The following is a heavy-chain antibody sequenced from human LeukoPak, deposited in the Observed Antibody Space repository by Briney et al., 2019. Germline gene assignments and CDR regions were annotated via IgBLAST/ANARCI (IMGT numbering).Heavy chain of an antibody. D-gene: IGHD2-2*01. J-gene: IGHJ4*02. Sequence: GASAKVSCKASGGTYSSNAISWVRQATGQGLEWMGGTIPIFGTANYAQKSQGRVTITADESTSTAYMELSSLRSEDTAVYYCARYCSSTRCYDYWGQGTLVTVSS. CDR2: TIPIFGTA. CDR3: ARYCSSTRCYDY. V-gene: IGHV1-69*13. CDR1: GGTYSSNA.